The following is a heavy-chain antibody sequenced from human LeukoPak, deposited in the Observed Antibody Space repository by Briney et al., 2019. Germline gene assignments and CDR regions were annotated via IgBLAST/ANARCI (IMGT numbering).Heavy chain of an antibody. CDR2: ISSSGSTI. D-gene: IGHD3-22*01. V-gene: IGHV3-48*03. Sequence: GGSLRLSCAASGFTFSSYEMNWVRQAPGKRLEWVSYISSSGSTIYYADSVKGRFTISRDNSKNTLYLQMNSLRAEDTAVYYCAKDRGLYDSSGLCLDYWGQGTLVTVSS. J-gene: IGHJ4*02. CDR3: AKDRGLYDSSGLCLDY. CDR1: GFTFSSYE.